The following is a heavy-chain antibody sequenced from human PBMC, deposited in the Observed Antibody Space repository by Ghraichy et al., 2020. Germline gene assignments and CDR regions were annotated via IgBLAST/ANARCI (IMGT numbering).Heavy chain of an antibody. CDR1: GGSISSYY. CDR3: ARGLNSGHYYYYYMDD. CDR2: IYYNGNT. J-gene: IGHJ6*03. V-gene: IGHV4-59*01. D-gene: IGHD1-26*01. Sequence: SQTLSLTCTVSGGSISSYYWNWIRQPPGRGLEWIGYIYYNGNTNYNPPLKSRVTISKDTSNNQFSLRLSSVTAADTAVYYCARGLNSGHYYYYYMDDWGKGTTVTVSS.